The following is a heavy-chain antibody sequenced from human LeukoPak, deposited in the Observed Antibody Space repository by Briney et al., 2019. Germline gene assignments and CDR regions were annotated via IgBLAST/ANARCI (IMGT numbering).Heavy chain of an antibody. Sequence: GAALQISCKGSGCGFTSYWIGCVRQMPGKGREWMGSIYPGDSDTRYSPSFQGRVTISADKSISTAYLEWSSLKASDTAMYYCARRHDYGDYVDHSAFDIWGQGTMVTVSS. D-gene: IGHD4-17*01. V-gene: IGHV5-51*01. CDR3: ARRHDYGDYVDHSAFDI. CDR1: GCGFTSYW. CDR2: IYPGDSDT. J-gene: IGHJ3*02.